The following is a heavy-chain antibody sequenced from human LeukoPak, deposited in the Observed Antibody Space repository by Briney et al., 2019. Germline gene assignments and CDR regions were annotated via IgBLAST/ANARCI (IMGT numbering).Heavy chain of an antibody. V-gene: IGHV3-20*04. J-gene: IGHJ4*02. CDR3: AFYSYGYRDFDY. D-gene: IGHD5-18*01. CDR1: GFTFDDYG. Sequence: GGSLRLSCAASGFTFDDYGMSWVRQAPGKGLEWVSGINWNGGSTGYADSVKGRFTISRDNAKNSLYLQMNSLRAEDTVLYYCAFYSYGYRDFDYWGQGTLVTVSS. CDR2: INWNGGST.